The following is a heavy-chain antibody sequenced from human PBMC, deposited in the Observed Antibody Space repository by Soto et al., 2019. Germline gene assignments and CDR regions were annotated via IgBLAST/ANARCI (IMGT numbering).Heavy chain of an antibody. Sequence: PGGSLRLSCAACGFTFSSYSMNWVRQAPGKGLEWVSSISSSSSYIYYADSVKGRFTISRDNAKNSLYLQMNSLRAEDTAVYYCARDAAMIVVVDAFDIWGQGTMVTVSS. CDR3: ARDAAMIVVVDAFDI. J-gene: IGHJ3*02. V-gene: IGHV3-21*01. D-gene: IGHD3-22*01. CDR1: GFTFSSYS. CDR2: ISSSSSYI.